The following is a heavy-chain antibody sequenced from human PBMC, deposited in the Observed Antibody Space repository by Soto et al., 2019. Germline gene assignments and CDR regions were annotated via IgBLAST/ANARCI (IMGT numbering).Heavy chain of an antibody. CDR1: GGSFSGYY. J-gene: IGHJ4*02. V-gene: IGHV4-34*01. Sequence: SETLSLTCAVYGGSFSGYYWSWIRQPPGKGLEWIGEINHSGSTNYNPSLKSRVTISVDTSKNQFSLKLSSVTAADTAVYYCARLIGEASGYAQDDYWGQGTLVTVSS. CDR3: ARLIGEASGYAQDDY. CDR2: INHSGST. D-gene: IGHD5-12*01.